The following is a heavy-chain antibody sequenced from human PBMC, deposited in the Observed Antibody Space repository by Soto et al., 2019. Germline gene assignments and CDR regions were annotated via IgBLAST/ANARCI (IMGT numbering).Heavy chain of an antibody. CDR3: ARDRGDSSGYYLFSDY. CDR1: GFTFSSYS. D-gene: IGHD3-22*01. Sequence: EVQLVESGGGLVKPGGSLRLSCAASGFTFSSYSMNWVRQAPGKGLEWVSSISSSSSYIYYADSVKGRFTISRDNAKNSLYLQMNSLRAVDTAVYYCARDRGDSSGYYLFSDYWGQGTLVTVSS. V-gene: IGHV3-21*01. J-gene: IGHJ4*02. CDR2: ISSSSSYI.